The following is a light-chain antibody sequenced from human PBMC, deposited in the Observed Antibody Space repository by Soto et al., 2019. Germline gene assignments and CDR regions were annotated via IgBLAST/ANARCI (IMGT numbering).Light chain of an antibody. Sequence: ESVLTQSPGTLSLSPGERATLSCRASQSVSSNYLAWYQQKPGQAPRLLIYGASSRATGIPDRFSGSGSGTDFTLTISRLEPEDLAVYYCQQYGGSPPQTFGQGTKVQIK. J-gene: IGKJ1*01. CDR1: QSVSSNY. CDR2: GAS. V-gene: IGKV3-20*01. CDR3: QQYGGSPPQT.